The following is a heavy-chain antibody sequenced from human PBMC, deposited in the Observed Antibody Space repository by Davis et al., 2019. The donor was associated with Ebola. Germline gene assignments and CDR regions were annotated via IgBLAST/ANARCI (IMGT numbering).Heavy chain of an antibody. V-gene: IGHV3-21*01. CDR2: ISNSGYYI. CDR1: GFTFSHDN. J-gene: IGHJ4*02. CDR3: ARGSDSGSYSPIN. Sequence: PGGSLRLSCAASGFTFSHDNMYWVRQAPGKGLEWVSSISNSGYYIYYADSVRGRFTISRDNAKNSLYLQMSSLRAEDTAVYYCARGSDSGSYSPINWGQGTLVTVSS. D-gene: IGHD3-10*01.